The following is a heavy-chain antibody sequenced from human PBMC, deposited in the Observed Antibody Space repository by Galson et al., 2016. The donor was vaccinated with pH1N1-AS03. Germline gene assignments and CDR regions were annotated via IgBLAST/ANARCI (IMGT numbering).Heavy chain of an antibody. Sequence: SLRLSCAASGFTFSSYSMTWVRQAPGKGLEWVSFISTTSSSIYYADSVKGRFTVSRDNAKNSLFLQTNSLRDEDTAVYYCARDGPPQGISVAGSFDVWGQGTLVTVSS. D-gene: IGHD6-19*01. V-gene: IGHV3-21*01. CDR1: GFTFSSYS. CDR2: ISTTSSSI. J-gene: IGHJ4*02. CDR3: ARDGPPQGISVAGSFDV.